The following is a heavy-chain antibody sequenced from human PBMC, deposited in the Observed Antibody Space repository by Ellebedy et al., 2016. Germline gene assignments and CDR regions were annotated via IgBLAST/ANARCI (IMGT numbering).Heavy chain of an antibody. V-gene: IGHV3-21*01. CDR2: ISSSSSYI. J-gene: IGHJ4*02. D-gene: IGHD1-26*01. CDR3: AREEGAFWSFDY. Sequence: GESLKISXAASGFTFSSYSMNWVRQAPGKGLEWVSFISSSSSYIYYADSLKGRFTISRDNAKNSLYLQMNSLRAEDTAVYYCAREEGAFWSFDYWGQGTLVTVSS. CDR1: GFTFSSYS.